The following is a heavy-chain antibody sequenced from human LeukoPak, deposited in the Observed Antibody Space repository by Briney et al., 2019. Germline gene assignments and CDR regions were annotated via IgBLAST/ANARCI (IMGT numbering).Heavy chain of an antibody. CDR1: GGSISSGSYY. Sequence: SETLSLTCTVSGGSISSGSYYWSWIRQPAGKGLEWIGRIYTSGSTNYNPSLKSRVTISVDTSKNQFSLKLSSVTAADTAVYYCARDLIGCSGGSCYTLAIDYWGQGTLVTVSS. V-gene: IGHV4-61*02. CDR3: ARDLIGCSGGSCYTLAIDY. J-gene: IGHJ4*02. D-gene: IGHD2-15*01. CDR2: IYTSGST.